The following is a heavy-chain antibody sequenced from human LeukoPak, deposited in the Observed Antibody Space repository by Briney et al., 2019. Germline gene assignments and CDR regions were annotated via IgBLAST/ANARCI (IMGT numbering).Heavy chain of an antibody. Sequence: GGSLRLSCAASGFTVSSNYMSWVRQAPGKGLEWVSVIYSGGSTYYADSVKGRFTISRDNSRNTLYLQMNSLRAEDTAVYYCARDRGRFDYYGMDVWGQGTTVTVSS. J-gene: IGHJ6*02. V-gene: IGHV3-66*01. CDR3: ARDRGRFDYYGMDV. CDR1: GFTVSSNY. CDR2: IYSGGST. D-gene: IGHD2-15*01.